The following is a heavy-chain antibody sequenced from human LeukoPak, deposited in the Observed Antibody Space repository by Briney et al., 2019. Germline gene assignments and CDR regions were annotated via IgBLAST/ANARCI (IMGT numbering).Heavy chain of an antibody. CDR2: IYYSGST. J-gene: IGHJ4*02. D-gene: IGHD5-18*01. Sequence: SETLSLTCTVSGGSISSGGYYWSWIRQHPGKGLEWIGYIYYSGSTYYNPSLKSRVTISADTSKNQFSLTLGSVSATDTAVYYCVSPRGFSYGYFDYWGQGTLVTVSS. V-gene: IGHV4-31*03. CDR3: VSPRGFSYGYFDY. CDR1: GGSISSGGYY.